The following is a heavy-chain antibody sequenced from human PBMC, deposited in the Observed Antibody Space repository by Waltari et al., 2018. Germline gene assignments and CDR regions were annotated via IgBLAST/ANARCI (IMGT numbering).Heavy chain of an antibody. Sequence: EEHLMESGGGLVQPGGSLRLSCAASGFIFSNYEMNWIRQAPGKGLEWVSYMRSSGSTSYDADSAKGRFTISRDNAKNSLYLQMNSLRAEDTAVYYCARRDDYGDDPFWTWGQGTLVTVSS. V-gene: IGHV3-48*03. J-gene: IGHJ5*02. D-gene: IGHD4-17*01. CDR3: ARRDDYGDDPFWT. CDR1: GFIFSNYE. CDR2: MRSSGSTS.